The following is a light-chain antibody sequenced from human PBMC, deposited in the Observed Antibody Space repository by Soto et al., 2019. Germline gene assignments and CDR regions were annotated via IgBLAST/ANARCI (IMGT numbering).Light chain of an antibody. V-gene: IGLV2-14*01. CDR2: EVT. CDR3: TSYTTTNTPYV. Sequence: QSVLTQPASVSGSPGQSITISCSGTSSDVGAYHFVSWSQVHPGRAPKLIISEVTVRPSGVSHRFSGSKSGNSSSLTISGLQAEDEADYYCTSYTTTNTPYVFGSGTKAPS. CDR1: SSDVGAYHF. J-gene: IGLJ1*01.